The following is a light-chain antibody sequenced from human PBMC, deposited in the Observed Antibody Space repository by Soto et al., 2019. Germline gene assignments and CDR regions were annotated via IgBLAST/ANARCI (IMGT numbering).Light chain of an antibody. V-gene: IGKV1-5*01. CDR3: QQYDKYSYT. CDR1: QSINSW. CDR2: RAS. J-gene: IGKJ2*01. Sequence: GDRVTITCRASQSINSWLAWFQQKPGKAPQLLLYRASTLESGVPSRFSGSGSGTEFTLTISSLQPDDFATYYCQQYDKYSYTFGQGTKVEIK.